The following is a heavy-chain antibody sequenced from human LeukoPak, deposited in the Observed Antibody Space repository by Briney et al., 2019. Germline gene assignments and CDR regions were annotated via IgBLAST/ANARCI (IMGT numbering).Heavy chain of an antibody. D-gene: IGHD6-19*01. J-gene: IGHJ5*02. Sequence: GGSLRLSCAASGFTISFYWMSWVRQAPGKGLEWVANINQVASEKYYVDSVKGGFTISRDNAKNSLYLQINSLRAEDTAVYYCARDRSSGWYLTPGFDPWGQGTLVTVSS. CDR3: ARDRSSGWYLTPGFDP. V-gene: IGHV3-7*04. CDR2: INQVASEK. CDR1: GFTISFYW.